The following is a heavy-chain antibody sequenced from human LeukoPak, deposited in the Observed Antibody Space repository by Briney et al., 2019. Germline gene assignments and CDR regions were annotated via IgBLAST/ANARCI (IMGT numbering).Heavy chain of an antibody. D-gene: IGHD3-22*01. J-gene: IGHJ4*02. CDR3: AKDRSGYFSDFDY. CDR2: VSGSGGST. CDR1: GFTFSSYA. V-gene: IGHV3-23*01. Sequence: GGSLRLSCAASGFTFSSYAMNWVRQAPGKGLEWVSTVSGSGGSTYYADSVKGRFTISRDNSKNTLYLQMNSLRAEDTAVCYCAKDRSGYFSDFDYWGQGTLVTVSS.